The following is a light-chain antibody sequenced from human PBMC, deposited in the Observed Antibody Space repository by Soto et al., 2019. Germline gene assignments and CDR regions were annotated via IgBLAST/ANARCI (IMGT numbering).Light chain of an antibody. J-gene: IGLJ2*01. CDR2: SNN. CDR1: SSNIGSNT. Sequence: QSVLTQPPSASGTPGQRVTISCSGSSSNIGSNTVNWYQQLPGTAPKLLIYSNNQRPSGVPDRFSGSTSGTSASLAISVLQSEDEADYYCAAWDDSLNCLFGGGTKLTVL. CDR3: AAWDDSLNCL. V-gene: IGLV1-44*01.